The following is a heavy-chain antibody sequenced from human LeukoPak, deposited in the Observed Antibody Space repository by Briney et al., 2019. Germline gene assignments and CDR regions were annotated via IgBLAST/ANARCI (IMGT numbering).Heavy chain of an antibody. Sequence: PGGSLRLSCAASGFTFSSYAMHWVRQAPGKGLEWVAVISYDGSNKYYADPVKGRFTISRDNSKNTLYLQMNSLRAEDTAVYYCARDRGDYGGGFDYWGQGTLVTVSS. V-gene: IGHV3-30*04. CDR1: GFTFSSYA. J-gene: IGHJ4*02. CDR2: ISYDGSNK. D-gene: IGHD4-17*01. CDR3: ARDRGDYGGGFDY.